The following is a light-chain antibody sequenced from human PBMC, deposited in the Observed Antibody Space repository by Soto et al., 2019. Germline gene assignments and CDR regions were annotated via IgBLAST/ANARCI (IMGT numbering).Light chain of an antibody. CDR3: QQRSNWPPVWT. J-gene: IGKJ1*01. Sequence: EIVLTQSPATLPLSPGERATLSCRASQSVSSYLAWYQQKPGQAPRLLIYDASNRATGIPARFSGSGSGTDFTLTISSLEPEDFAVYYCQQRSNWPPVWTLGQGTKVDIK. CDR2: DAS. V-gene: IGKV3-11*01. CDR1: QSVSSY.